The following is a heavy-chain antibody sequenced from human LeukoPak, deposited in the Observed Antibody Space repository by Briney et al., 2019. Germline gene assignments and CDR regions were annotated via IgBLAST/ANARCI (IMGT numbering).Heavy chain of an antibody. V-gene: IGHV2-5*01. J-gene: IGHJ3*02. CDR1: GFSLSTSGVG. CDR2: IHWNDDK. D-gene: IGHD3-10*01. CDR3: AHRRMVRGATNAFDI. Sequence: SGPTLVNPTQTLTLTCTFSGFSLSTSGVGVGWIRQPPGKALEWLALIHWNDDKRYSPSLKSRLTITKDTSKNQVVLTMTNMDPVDTATYNCAHRRMVRGATNAFDIWGQGTMVTVSS.